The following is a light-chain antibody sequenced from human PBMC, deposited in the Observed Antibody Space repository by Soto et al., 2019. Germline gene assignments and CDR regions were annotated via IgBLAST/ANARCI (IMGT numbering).Light chain of an antibody. CDR2: GAS. CDR1: QSVSTY. Sequence: EIVLTQSPATLSLSPGERATLSCRASQSVSTYLGWYQQKPGQAPRLLIYGASSSATGIPDRFSGSGSGTDFTLTISRLEPEDFAVYYCQHYGTSLYTFGQGTRLEI. CDR3: QHYGTSLYT. V-gene: IGKV3-20*01. J-gene: IGKJ5*01.